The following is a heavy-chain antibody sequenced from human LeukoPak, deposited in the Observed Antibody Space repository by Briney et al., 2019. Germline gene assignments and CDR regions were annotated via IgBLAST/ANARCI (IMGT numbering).Heavy chain of an antibody. D-gene: IGHD3-22*01. Sequence: PSETPSLNCAVYGGSFSGYYWSWIRQPRGKGLEWIGEINHSGSTNYNPSLKSRVTISVDTSKNQFSLKLSSVTAADTAVYYCARGFPYDSSGYYYYYYGMDVWGQGTTVTVSS. V-gene: IGHV4-34*01. J-gene: IGHJ6*02. CDR1: GGSFSGYY. CDR3: ARGFPYDSSGYYYYYYGMDV. CDR2: INHSGST.